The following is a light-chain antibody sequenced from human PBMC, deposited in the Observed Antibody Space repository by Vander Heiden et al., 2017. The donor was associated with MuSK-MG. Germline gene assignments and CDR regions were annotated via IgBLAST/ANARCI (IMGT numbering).Light chain of an antibody. J-gene: IGKJ4*01. V-gene: IGKV3-11*01. Sequence: EIVLPQSPATLSLSPGERATLPCRASQSVSTYLTWYQQKPGQAPRLLSYDASNRATGIPDRFSGVGSGTDFTLTISSLEPEDFAVYYCQQRSNWPQVTFGGGTKVEIK. CDR1: QSVSTY. CDR3: QQRSNWPQVT. CDR2: DAS.